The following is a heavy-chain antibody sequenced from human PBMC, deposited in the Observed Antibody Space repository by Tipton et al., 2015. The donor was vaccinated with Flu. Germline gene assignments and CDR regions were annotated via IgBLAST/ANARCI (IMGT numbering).Heavy chain of an antibody. CDR3: ASDSVGDYDSSGYYDN. CDR1: GGSISRSY. CDR2: IYTSGTT. Sequence: TLSLTCTVSGGSISRSYWNWIQQPAGKGLEWIGRIYTSGTTNYSPSLRSRVTVSVDTSKNQFSLRLSSVTAADTAVYYCASDSVGDYDSSGYYDNWGQGTLVTVSS. J-gene: IGHJ4*02. D-gene: IGHD3-22*01. V-gene: IGHV4-4*07.